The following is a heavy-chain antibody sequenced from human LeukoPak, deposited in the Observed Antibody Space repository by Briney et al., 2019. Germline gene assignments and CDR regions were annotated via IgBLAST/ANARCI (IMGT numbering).Heavy chain of an antibody. CDR1: GGTFTNYA. CDR2: VSPIFGST. Sequence: SVKVSCKASGGTFTNYAISWVRQAPGQGLEWMGGVSPIFGSTNYAQKLQGRVTITADKATSTAYMELSSLRSEDTAVYYCARERQLGLDHWGQGTLVTVSS. V-gene: IGHV1-69*06. D-gene: IGHD5-24*01. CDR3: ARERQLGLDH. J-gene: IGHJ4*02.